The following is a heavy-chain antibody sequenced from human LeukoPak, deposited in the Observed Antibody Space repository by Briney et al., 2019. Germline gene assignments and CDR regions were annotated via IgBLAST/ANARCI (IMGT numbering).Heavy chain of an antibody. CDR1: GFTFSSYW. Sequence: PGGSLRLSCAASGFTFSSYWMHWVRQAPGKGLVWVSRINSDGSSTSYADSVKGRFTISRDNAKNSLYLQMNSLRAEDTAVYYCARGYVDIVVVPAANNWFDPWGQGTLVTVSS. D-gene: IGHD2-2*01. CDR2: INSDGSST. J-gene: IGHJ5*02. CDR3: ARGYVDIVVVPAANNWFDP. V-gene: IGHV3-74*01.